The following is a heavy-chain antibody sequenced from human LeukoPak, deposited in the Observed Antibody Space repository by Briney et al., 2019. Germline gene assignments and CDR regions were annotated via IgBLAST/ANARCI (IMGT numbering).Heavy chain of an antibody. CDR3: APNYGGNSPLDY. J-gene: IGHJ4*02. D-gene: IGHD4-23*01. V-gene: IGHV3-30-3*01. CDR2: ISYDGSNK. Sequence: GGSLRLSCGASGFTFSSYAMHWVRQAPGKGLEWVAVISYDGSNKYYADSVKGRFTISRDNSKNTLYLQMNSLRAEDTAVYYCAPNYGGNSPLDYWGQGTLVTVSS. CDR1: GFTFSSYA.